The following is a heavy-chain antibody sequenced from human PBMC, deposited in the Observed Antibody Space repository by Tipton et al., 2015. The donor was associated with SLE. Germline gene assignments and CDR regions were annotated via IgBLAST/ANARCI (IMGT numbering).Heavy chain of an antibody. CDR2: IYHNGDT. J-gene: IGHJ3*02. CDR1: GYSISSNYH. Sequence: TLSLTCVVSGYSISSNYHWGWVRQPPGKGLEWIGSIYHNGDTHYQPSLKSRVTVSLDTSENQFSLRLSSVTPADTAVYYCAREGRPGGHDAFDIWGQGTMVTVSS. CDR3: AREGRPGGHDAFDI. V-gene: IGHV4-38-2*02. D-gene: IGHD1-1*01.